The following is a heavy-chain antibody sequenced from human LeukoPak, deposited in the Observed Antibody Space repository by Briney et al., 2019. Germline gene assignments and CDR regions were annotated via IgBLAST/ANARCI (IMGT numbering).Heavy chain of an antibody. CDR1: GFTFSDYA. V-gene: IGHV3-23*01. CDR3: ANFERTVAGPYNWFDT. D-gene: IGHD6-19*01. Sequence: GGSLRLSCAASGFTFSDYAMSWVRQSPGKGLEWVSAISVSGGHTYYADSVRGRLTISRDNSRNTLYLQINNLRVEDTALYYCANFERTVAGPYNWFDTWGQGTLVIVSS. CDR2: ISVSGGHT. J-gene: IGHJ5*02.